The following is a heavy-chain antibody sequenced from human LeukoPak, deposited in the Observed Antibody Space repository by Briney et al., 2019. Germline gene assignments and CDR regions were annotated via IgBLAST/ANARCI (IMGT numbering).Heavy chain of an antibody. CDR3: ARVKRLLWFGELLS. Sequence: GASVKVSCKASGYTLTSYGISWVRQAPGQGLEWMGWISAYNGNTNYAQKLQGRVTMTTDTSTSTAYMELRSLRSDDTAVYYCARVKRLLWFGELLSWGQGTLVTVSS. CDR2: ISAYNGNT. D-gene: IGHD3-10*01. V-gene: IGHV1-18*01. J-gene: IGHJ5*02. CDR1: GYTLTSYG.